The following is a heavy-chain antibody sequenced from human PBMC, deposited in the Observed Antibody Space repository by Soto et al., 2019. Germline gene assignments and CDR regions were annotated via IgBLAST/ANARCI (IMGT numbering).Heavy chain of an antibody. D-gene: IGHD3-22*01. J-gene: IGHJ4*02. Sequence: PGGSLRLSCAASGFTVSSNYMSWVRQAPGKGLEWVSVIYSGGSTDYADSVKGRCTISRDNSKNTLYLQMNSLRAEDTAVYYCAKEEYYYDSSGYLDYWGQGTLVTVSS. CDR3: AKEEYYYDSSGYLDY. CDR2: IYSGGST. V-gene: IGHV3-53*01. CDR1: GFTVSSNY.